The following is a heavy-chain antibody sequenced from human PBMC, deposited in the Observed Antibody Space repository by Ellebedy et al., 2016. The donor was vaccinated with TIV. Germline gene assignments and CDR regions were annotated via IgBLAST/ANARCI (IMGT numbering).Heavy chain of an antibody. D-gene: IGHD3-16*01. Sequence: GESLKISXAASGFTFSSYGMHWVRQAPGKGLEWVAVISYDGSNKYYADSVKGRFTISRDNSKNTLYLQMNSLRAEDTAVYYCAKEGGKGVYYYYGMDVWGQGTTVTVSS. CDR1: GFTFSSYG. V-gene: IGHV3-30*18. CDR2: ISYDGSNK. CDR3: AKEGGKGVYYYYGMDV. J-gene: IGHJ6*02.